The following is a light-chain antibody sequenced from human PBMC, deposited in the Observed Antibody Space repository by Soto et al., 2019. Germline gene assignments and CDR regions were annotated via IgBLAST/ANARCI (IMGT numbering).Light chain of an antibody. V-gene: IGKV2-24*01. J-gene: IGKJ1*01. CDR1: PSLVYSDGNTY. CDR2: QIS. CDR3: MQFAHFPRT. Sequence: DVVLNQTPLYSPVTLGQPASISCRSSPSLVYSDGNTYWSWLQQRPGQPPRLLIYQISNRFFGAPDRFSGSGAGTDFTLNISRVEAADVGVYYCMQFAHFPRTFGQVTNLE.